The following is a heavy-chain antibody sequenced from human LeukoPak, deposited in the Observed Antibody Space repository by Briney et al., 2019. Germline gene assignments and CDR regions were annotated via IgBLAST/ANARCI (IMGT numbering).Heavy chain of an antibody. J-gene: IGHJ6*02. Sequence: AASVTVSCKASGYTFTIYGISWVRQAPGQGLEWMGWISAYNGNTNYAQKLQGRVTMTTDTSTSTAYMELRSLRSDDTAVYYCARVNYYYYGMDVWGQGTTVTVSS. CDR1: GYTFTIYG. V-gene: IGHV1-18*01. CDR2: ISAYNGNT. CDR3: ARVNYYYYGMDV.